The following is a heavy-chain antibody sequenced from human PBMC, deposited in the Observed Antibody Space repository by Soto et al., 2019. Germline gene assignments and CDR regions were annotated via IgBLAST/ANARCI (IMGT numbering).Heavy chain of an antibody. CDR3: ARGRYCLTGRCFPNWLAP. V-gene: IGHV4-30-4*01. Sequence: LSLTCSVSGDSISNLDYFWAWIRQPPGQALEYIEYIYKSATTYYNPSFESRVAISVDTSKSQFSLNVTSVTAADTAVYFCARGRYCLTGRCFPNWLAPWGQGTLVTVSS. CDR2: IYKSATT. J-gene: IGHJ5*02. CDR1: GDSISNLDYF. D-gene: IGHD7-27*01.